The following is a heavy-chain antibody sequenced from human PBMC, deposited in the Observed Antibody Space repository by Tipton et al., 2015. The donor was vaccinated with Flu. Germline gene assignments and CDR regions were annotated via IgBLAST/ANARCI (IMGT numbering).Heavy chain of an antibody. Sequence: GLVKPSETLSLTCTDSGGSISSRSYSWGWVRQPPGKGLEWIGSMYYSGSTYYNPSPSTYYNPSLKNRVTISVDTSKNQFSLKRSSVTAADTAVYFCARLSYYDVDLKNWYFEYWGQGTLVTVSS. CDR2: MYYSGSTYYNPSPST. CDR3: ARLSYYDVDLKNWYFEY. D-gene: IGHD3-10*02. CDR1: GGSISSRSYS. V-gene: IGHV4-39*01. J-gene: IGHJ4*02.